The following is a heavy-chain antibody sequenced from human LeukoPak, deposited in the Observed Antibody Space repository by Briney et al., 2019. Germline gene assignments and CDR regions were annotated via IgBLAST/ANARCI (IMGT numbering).Heavy chain of an antibody. CDR3: AKPVVAATHFDY. J-gene: IGHJ4*02. Sequence: PSGGSLRLSCAASGFTFSSYAMSWVRQAPGKGLEWVSTISGSGGSTYYADSVKGRFSISRDNSKNTLYLQVNSLRAEDTAVYYCAKPVVAATHFDYWGQGTLVTVSS. D-gene: IGHD2-15*01. CDR1: GFTFSSYA. V-gene: IGHV3-23*01. CDR2: ISGSGGST.